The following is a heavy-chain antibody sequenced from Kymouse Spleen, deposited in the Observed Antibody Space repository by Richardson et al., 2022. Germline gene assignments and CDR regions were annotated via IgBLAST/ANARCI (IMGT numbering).Heavy chain of an antibody. Sequence: QLQLQESGPGLVKPSETLSLTCTVSGGSISSSSYYWGWIRQPPGKGLEWIGSIYYSGSTYYNPSLKSRVTISVDTSKNQFSLKLSSVTAADTAVYYCANQYSGYLYYYYGMDVWGQGTTVTVSS. D-gene: IGHD5-12*01. J-gene: IGHJ6*02. CDR1: GGSISSSSYY. CDR2: IYYSGST. V-gene: IGHV4-39*01. CDR3: ANQYSGYLYYYYGMDV.